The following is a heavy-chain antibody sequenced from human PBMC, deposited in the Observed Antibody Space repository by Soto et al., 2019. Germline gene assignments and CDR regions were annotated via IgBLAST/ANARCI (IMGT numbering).Heavy chain of an antibody. J-gene: IGHJ6*02. Sequence: QVQLQESGPGLVKPSQTLSLTCTVSGGSISSGGYYWSWIRQHPGKGLEWIGYIYYSGSTYYNPSLKSRVTISVDTSKNQFSLKLSSVTAADTAVYYCARDRGIGVVVVAALPPVRPYYGMDVWGQGTTVTVSS. D-gene: IGHD2-15*01. CDR1: GGSISSGGYY. CDR3: ARDRGIGVVVVAALPPVRPYYGMDV. V-gene: IGHV4-31*03. CDR2: IYYSGST.